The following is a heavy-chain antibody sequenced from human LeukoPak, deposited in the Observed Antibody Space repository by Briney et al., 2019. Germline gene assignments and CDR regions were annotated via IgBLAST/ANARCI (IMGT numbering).Heavy chain of an antibody. D-gene: IGHD3-22*01. V-gene: IGHV3-21*01. CDR3: ARANYYDSSGYYY. CDR1: GFTFSSYS. CDR2: ISSSSSYI. J-gene: IGHJ4*02. Sequence: GGSLRLSCAASGFTFSSYSMNSVRQAPGKGLEWVSSISSSSSYIYYADSVKGRFTISRDNAKNSLYLQMNSLRAEDTAVYYCARANYYDSSGYYYWGQGTLVTVSS.